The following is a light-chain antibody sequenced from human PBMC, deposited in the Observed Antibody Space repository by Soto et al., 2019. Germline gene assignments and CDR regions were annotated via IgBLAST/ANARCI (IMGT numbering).Light chain of an antibody. J-gene: IGKJ1*01. CDR1: QSISSW. CDR2: DAS. Sequence: DIQMTQSPSTLPASVGDRVTITCRASQSISSWLAWYQQKPVKAPKLLIYDASSLESGVPSRFSGSGSGTEFTLTISSLQPDDFATYYCQQYNSYSWTFGQGTKVDIK. CDR3: QQYNSYSWT. V-gene: IGKV1-5*01.